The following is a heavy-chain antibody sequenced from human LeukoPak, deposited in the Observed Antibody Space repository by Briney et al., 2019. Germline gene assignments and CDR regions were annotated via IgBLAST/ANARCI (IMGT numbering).Heavy chain of an antibody. CDR3: AKDRGFGVFFQYYFDY. CDR1: GFTFSSYW. J-gene: IGHJ4*02. CDR2: ISYDGSNK. V-gene: IGHV3-30*18. D-gene: IGHD3-10*01. Sequence: GGSLRLSCAASGFTFSSYWMHWVRQAPGKGLEWVAVISYDGSNKYYADSVKGRFTISRDNSKNTPYVQMNSLRAEDTAVYYCAKDRGFGVFFQYYFDYWGQGTLVTVSS.